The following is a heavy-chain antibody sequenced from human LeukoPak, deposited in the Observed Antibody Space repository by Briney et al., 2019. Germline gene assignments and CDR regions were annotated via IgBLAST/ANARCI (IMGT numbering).Heavy chain of an antibody. Sequence: GASVKVSCKASGYTFTSYGISWVRQAPGQGLEWMGWNSTYNAKTTYAQKVQDRVTMTTDTSTSTAYMELRSLRSDDTAIYYCAREPLQMEHLYYFDHWGQGTLVTVSS. J-gene: IGHJ4*02. CDR1: GYTFTSYG. CDR3: AREPLQMEHLYYFDH. D-gene: IGHD1-1*01. V-gene: IGHV1-18*01. CDR2: NSTYNAKT.